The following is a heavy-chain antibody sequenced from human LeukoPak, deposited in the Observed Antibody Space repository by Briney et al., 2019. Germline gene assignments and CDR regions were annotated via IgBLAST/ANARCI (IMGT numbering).Heavy chain of an antibody. CDR2: ISYDGSNK. CDR3: AKTGQFDY. CDR1: GFTVSSYG. Sequence: GGSLRLSCAASGFTVSSYGMHWVRQAPGKGLEWVAVISYDGSNKYYADSVKGRFTISRDNSKNTLYLQMNSLRAEDTAIYYCAKTGQFDYWGQGTLVTVSS. D-gene: IGHD3-10*01. V-gene: IGHV3-30*18. J-gene: IGHJ4*02.